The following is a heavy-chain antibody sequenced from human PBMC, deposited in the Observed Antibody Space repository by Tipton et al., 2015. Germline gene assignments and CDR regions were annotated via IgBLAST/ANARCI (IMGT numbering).Heavy chain of an antibody. CDR2: ISHSGST. CDR3: ACHDYDLLTRDYQTVDY. V-gene: IGHV4-38-2*01. Sequence: LRLSCAVSAYSISSDYYWGWIRQLPGKGLEWIGTISHSGSTYYNPSLKSRVTISADTSRNQFSLRLSSVTAADTAVYYCACHDYDLLTRDYQTVDYWGQGTLVTVSP. D-gene: IGHD3-9*01. J-gene: IGHJ4*02. CDR1: AYSISSDYY.